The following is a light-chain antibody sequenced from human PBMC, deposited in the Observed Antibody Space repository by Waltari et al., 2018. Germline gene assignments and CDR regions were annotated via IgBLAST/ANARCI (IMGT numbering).Light chain of an antibody. CDR3: QQYDDWPRT. J-gene: IGKJ1*01. Sequence: EIVMTQSPASLSVSPGDRVTLSCRASQSVGTSLAWYQQRPGRAPRLLVYRASTRASASPARFSGSGSGTDFTLSISTLQSEDFAVYYCQQYDDWPRTFGQGTKVEIK. V-gene: IGKV3-15*01. CDR1: QSVGTS. CDR2: RAS.